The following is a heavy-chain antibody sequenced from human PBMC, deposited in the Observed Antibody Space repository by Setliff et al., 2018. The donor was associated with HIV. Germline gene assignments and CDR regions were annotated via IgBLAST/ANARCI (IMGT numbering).Heavy chain of an antibody. Sequence: SETLSLTCTVSGGSISSGTYFWSWIRQPAGKGLEWIGHSHTSGNANYNPSLNSRVTISVDTSKNHFSLKLSSVTAADTAVYYCARSLLPSITVAGTIGYWGQGSLVTVS. CDR3: ARSLLPSITVAGTIGY. V-gene: IGHV4-61*09. D-gene: IGHD6-19*01. CDR1: GGSISSGTYF. J-gene: IGHJ4*02. CDR2: SHTSGNA.